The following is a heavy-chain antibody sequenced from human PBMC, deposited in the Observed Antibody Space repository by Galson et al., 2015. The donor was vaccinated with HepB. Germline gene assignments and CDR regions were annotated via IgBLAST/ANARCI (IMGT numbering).Heavy chain of an antibody. CDR3: ARDEEPVDPGIVVVPAASLGLFDI. CDR1: GFTFSSYA. V-gene: IGHV3-30-3*01. J-gene: IGHJ3*02. CDR2: ISYDGSNK. Sequence: SLRLSCAASGFTFSSYAMHWVRQAPGKGLEWVAVISYDGSNKYYADSVKGRFTISRDNSKNTLYLQMNSLRAEDTAVYYCARDEEPVDPGIVVVPAASLGLFDIWGQGTMVTVSS. D-gene: IGHD2-2*01.